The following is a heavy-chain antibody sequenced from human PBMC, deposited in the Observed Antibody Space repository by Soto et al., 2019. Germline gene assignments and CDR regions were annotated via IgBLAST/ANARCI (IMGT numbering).Heavy chain of an antibody. J-gene: IGHJ5*02. CDR2: IFSNDEK. V-gene: IGHV2-26*01. D-gene: IGHD3-3*01. CDR3: ARIALEWLPNWFDP. CDR1: GFSLSNARMG. Sequence: QVTLKESGPVLVKPTETLTLTCTVSGFSLSNARMGVSWIRQPPGKALEWLAHIFSNDEKSYSTSLKSRLTISKDTSKSQVALTMTSMDPVVTATYYCARIALEWLPNWFDPWGQGTLVTVSS.